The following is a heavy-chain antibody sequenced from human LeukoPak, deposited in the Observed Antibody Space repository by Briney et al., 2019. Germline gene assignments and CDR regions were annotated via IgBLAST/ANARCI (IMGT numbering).Heavy chain of an antibody. Sequence: SETLSLTCTVSGGSISISNYYWGWIRQPPGKGLEWIGTIYYSGSTSYSPSLKSRVTISVDTSKNQFSLKLSSVTAADTAVYYCVRRRGTNREYYFDSWGQGTLVTASS. CDR2: IYYSGST. CDR1: GGSISISNYY. CDR3: VRRRGTNREYYFDS. D-gene: IGHD3-16*01. V-gene: IGHV4-39*01. J-gene: IGHJ4*02.